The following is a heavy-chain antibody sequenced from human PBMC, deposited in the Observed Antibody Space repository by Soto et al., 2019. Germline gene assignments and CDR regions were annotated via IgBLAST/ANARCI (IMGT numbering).Heavy chain of an antibody. J-gene: IGHJ5*02. CDR3: ARHPNPYYYGSGTPDPWFDP. V-gene: IGHV4-59*08. D-gene: IGHD3-10*01. Sequence: PSETLSLTCTVSGCSISSYYWSWIRQPPGKGLEWIGYIYYSGSTNYNPSLKSRVTISVDTSKNQFSLKLSSVTAADTAVYYCARHPNPYYYGSGTPDPWFDPWGQGTLVTVSS. CDR2: IYYSGST. CDR1: GCSISSYY.